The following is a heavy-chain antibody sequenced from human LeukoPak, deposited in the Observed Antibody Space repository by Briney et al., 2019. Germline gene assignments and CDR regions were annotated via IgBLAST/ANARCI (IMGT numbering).Heavy chain of an antibody. V-gene: IGHV4-61*02. D-gene: IGHD3-10*01. J-gene: IGHJ6*04. CDR3: ARVLWFGELWWGVGGKEVVDV. Sequence: PSETLSLTCTVSGGSISSGSYYWSWFRQPAGKGLEWIGRIYTSGSTNYNPSLKSRVTISVDTSKNQFSLKLSSVTAADTAVYYCARVLWFGELWWGVGGKEVVDVWGKGTTVTVSS. CDR1: GGSISSGSYY. CDR2: IYTSGST.